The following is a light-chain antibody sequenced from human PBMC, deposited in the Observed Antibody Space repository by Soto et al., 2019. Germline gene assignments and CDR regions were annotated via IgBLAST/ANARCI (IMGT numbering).Light chain of an antibody. CDR2: AAS. CDR3: QQLNSYPLRYT. CDR1: QGISSY. J-gene: IGKJ2*01. Sequence: DIQLTQSASFLSASVGDRVTITCRASQGISSYLAWYQQKPWKAPKLLIYAASTLQSGVPSRFSGSGSGTEFTLTISSLQPEDFATYYCQQLNSYPLRYTFGQGTKLEIK. V-gene: IGKV1-9*01.